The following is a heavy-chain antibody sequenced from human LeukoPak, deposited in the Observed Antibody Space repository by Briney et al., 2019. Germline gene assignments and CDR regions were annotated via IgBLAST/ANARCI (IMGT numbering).Heavy chain of an antibody. CDR1: GFTFSMHS. CDR2: IRRDTSTI. CDR3: ARDLGRGSYGSGSLDY. V-gene: IGHV3-48*01. Sequence: GGGLRLSFAASGFTFSMHSMNWVGQAPGKGGEGVSDIRRDTSTIYYADSVQGRFTLSRHNANNSLYLQMNSLRAEDTAVYYCARDLGRGSYGSGSLDYWGQGTLVTVSS. J-gene: IGHJ4*02. D-gene: IGHD3-10*01.